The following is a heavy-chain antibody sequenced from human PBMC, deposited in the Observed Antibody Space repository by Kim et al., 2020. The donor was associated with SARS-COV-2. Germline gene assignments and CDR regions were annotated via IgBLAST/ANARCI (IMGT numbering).Heavy chain of an antibody. D-gene: IGHD3-3*01. CDR3: ARDLALGVVNPGLDY. V-gene: IGHV1-46*01. J-gene: IGHJ4*02. CDR2: IYPNGGST. Sequence: ASVKVSCKASGYTFTSYYIHWVRQAPGQGLEWMGIIYPNGGSTSYAQKFQGRVTMTRDTSTSTVYMDLSILTSEDTAVYYCARDLALGVVNPGLDYWGQGTLVTVS. CDR1: GYTFTSYY.